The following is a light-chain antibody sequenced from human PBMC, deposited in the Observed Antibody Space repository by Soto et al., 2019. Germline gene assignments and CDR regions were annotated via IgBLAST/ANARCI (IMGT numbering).Light chain of an antibody. V-gene: IGLV4-69*01. Sequence: QPVLTQSPSASASLGASVKLTCTLSSGHSSYAIAWHQQQPEKGPRYLMKLNSDGSHSQGDGIPDRFSGSSSGAERYLTISSLQSEDEADYHCQTWGTGIQVFGGGTKLTVL. J-gene: IGLJ2*01. CDR1: SGHSSYA. CDR2: LNSDGSH. CDR3: QTWGTGIQV.